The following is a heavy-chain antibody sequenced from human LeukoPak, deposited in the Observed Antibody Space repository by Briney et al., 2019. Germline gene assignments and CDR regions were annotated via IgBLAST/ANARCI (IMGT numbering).Heavy chain of an antibody. D-gene: IGHD3-3*01. CDR3: AKESGYYHY. V-gene: IGHV3-53*01. Sequence: GGSLRLSCAPSGFSVNNNYVNWVRQAPGKGVEWVSIIYGGGDTSYADSVKGRFTISRDNSKNTVYLQMNSLRAEDTAVYYCAKESGYYHYWGQGTQVTVSS. CDR1: GFSVNNNY. J-gene: IGHJ4*02. CDR2: IYGGGDT.